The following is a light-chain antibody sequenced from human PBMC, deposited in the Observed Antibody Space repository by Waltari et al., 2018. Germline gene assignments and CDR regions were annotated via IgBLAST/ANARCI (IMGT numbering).Light chain of an antibody. CDR1: SHNIGAGYD. CDR3: QSSDSTLYGVV. Sequence: QSVLTQPPSVSGAPGQRVTIPCTGSSHNIGAGYDVNWYQLLPGTAPKPLIYGINNRPSGVPDRFSGSRSATSASLAISGLQAEDEAYYYCQSSDSTLYGVVFGGGTKLTVL. V-gene: IGLV1-40*01. J-gene: IGLJ2*01. CDR2: GIN.